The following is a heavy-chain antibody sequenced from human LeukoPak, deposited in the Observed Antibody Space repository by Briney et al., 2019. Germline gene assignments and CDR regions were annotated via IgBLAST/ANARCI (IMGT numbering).Heavy chain of an antibody. D-gene: IGHD2-2*01. CDR2: ISGSGGST. V-gene: IGHV3-23*01. CDR3: ARAHSLLGYCSSTSCYEGAFDY. CDR1: GFTFSSYA. J-gene: IGHJ4*02. Sequence: PGGSLRLSCAASGFTFSSYAMSWVRQAPGKGLEWVSAISGSGGSTYYADSVKGRFTISRDNSKNTLYPQMNSLRAEDTAVYYCARAHSLLGYCSSTSCYEGAFDYWGQGTLVTVSS.